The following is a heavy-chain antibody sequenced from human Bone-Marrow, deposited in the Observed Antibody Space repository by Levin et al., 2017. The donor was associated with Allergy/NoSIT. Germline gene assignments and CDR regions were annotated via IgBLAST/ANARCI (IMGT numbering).Heavy chain of an antibody. CDR3: ARLRPDDYDYWSGYYRTSLFDS. D-gene: IGHD3-3*01. CDR1: GYNFYTFW. Sequence: ASVKVSCKVSGYNFYTFWIGWVRQKPGKGLEWMGIIYPSDSDSRYNPSSQGHVTFSVDKATSTAYLRWNSLTTADSAVYFCARLRPDDYDYWSGYYRTSLFDSWGQGTQVTVSS. J-gene: IGHJ4*02. V-gene: IGHV5-51*01. CDR2: IYPSDSDS.